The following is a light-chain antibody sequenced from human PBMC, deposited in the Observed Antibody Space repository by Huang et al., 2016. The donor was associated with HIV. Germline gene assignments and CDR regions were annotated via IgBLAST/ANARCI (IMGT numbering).Light chain of an antibody. Sequence: EIVLTQSPTTLSLSPGERATLSCRASQSVSTYLAWYQQKRGQAPRLLIYDASNRATGIPARFSGSGSGTDFTLTISSLEPEDFAVYYCQQRSNWPPVYTFGQGTKLEIK. CDR2: DAS. J-gene: IGKJ2*01. CDR3: QQRSNWPPVYT. V-gene: IGKV3-11*01. CDR1: QSVSTY.